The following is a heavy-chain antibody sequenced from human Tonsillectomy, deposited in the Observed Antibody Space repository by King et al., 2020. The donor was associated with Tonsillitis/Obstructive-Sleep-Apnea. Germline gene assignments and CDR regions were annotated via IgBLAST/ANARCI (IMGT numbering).Heavy chain of an antibody. Sequence: VQLQQWGAGLLKPSETLSLTCGVYGGSFSGYYWSWNRQHPGKGLEWIGEINHRGSTNYNPSLKSRVTLSVDTSKNQFSLKLSSVTAADTAVYYCARSNDYGSGSYYRYYYYMDVWGKGTTVTVSS. D-gene: IGHD3-10*01. CDR3: ARSNDYGSGSYYRYYYYMDV. V-gene: IGHV4-34*01. CDR1: GGSFSGYY. CDR2: INHRGST. J-gene: IGHJ6*03.